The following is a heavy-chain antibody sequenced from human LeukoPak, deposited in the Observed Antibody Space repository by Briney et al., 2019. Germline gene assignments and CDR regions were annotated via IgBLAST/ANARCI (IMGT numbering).Heavy chain of an antibody. CDR2: IYYSGST. J-gene: IGHJ4*02. Sequence: SETLSLTCTVSGGSISSGGYYWSWIRQHPGKGLEWIGYIYYSGSTYYNPSLKSQVTISVDTSKNQFSLKLSSVTAADTAVYYCARERGTGTEFDYWGQGTLVTVSS. CDR3: ARERGTGTEFDY. CDR1: GGSISSGGYY. D-gene: IGHD1-1*01. V-gene: IGHV4-31*01.